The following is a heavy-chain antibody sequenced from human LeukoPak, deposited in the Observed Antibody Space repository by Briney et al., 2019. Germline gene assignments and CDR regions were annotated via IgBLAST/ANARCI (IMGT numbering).Heavy chain of an antibody. D-gene: IGHD1-1*01. CDR3: ANSLFTSATGTGRAFHI. J-gene: IGHJ3*02. CDR1: GFTVSSNY. Sequence: GGSLRLSCAASGFTVSSNYMSWVRQAPGKGLEWVSAISASGDVTFYADSLRGRFTISRDNSKSTLYLQMNGLRAEDTAIFYCANSLFTSATGTGRAFHIWGQGTRVTVSS. CDR2: ISASGDVT. V-gene: IGHV3-23*01.